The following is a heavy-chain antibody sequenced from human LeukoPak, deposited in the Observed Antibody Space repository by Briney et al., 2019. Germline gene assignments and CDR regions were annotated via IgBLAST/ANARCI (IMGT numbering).Heavy chain of an antibody. CDR3: ARGRDPIWVHPPFYC. CDR2: ISSDVTKK. V-gene: IGHV3-30*03. J-gene: IGHJ4*02. CDR1: GFTFSDYG. D-gene: IGHD2-21*01. Sequence: PGGSLRLSCAVSGFTFSDYGMHWVRQAPGKGLEWVAGISSDVTKKYYGDSVKGRFTISRDNSKNTLYLQMNSVRAEDTAVYFCARGRDPIWVHPPFYCWGQGTLVTVSA.